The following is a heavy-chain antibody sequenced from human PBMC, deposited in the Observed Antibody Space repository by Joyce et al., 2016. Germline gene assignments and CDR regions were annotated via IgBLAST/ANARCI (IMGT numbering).Heavy chain of an antibody. V-gene: IGHV4-30-4*01. J-gene: IGHJ4*02. D-gene: IGHD4-17*01. Sequence: QVQLQESGPGLVKPSQTLSLTCTVSGGFIGSGDYYWSWLRQPPGKGLEWIGYSHYSGDTYYNTSLKSRLTRSVDMSKNQISLKLSSVTAADTAVYYCARVDYGDYNVYFDYWGQGTLVTVSS. CDR3: ARVDYGDYNVYFDY. CDR1: GGFIGSGDYY. CDR2: SHYSGDT.